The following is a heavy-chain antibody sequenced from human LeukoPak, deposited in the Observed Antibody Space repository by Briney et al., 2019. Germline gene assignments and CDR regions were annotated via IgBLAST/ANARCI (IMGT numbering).Heavy chain of an antibody. Sequence: SETLSLTCTVSGGSISSSSYYWGWIRQPPGKGLEWIGSIYYSGSTYYNPSLKSRVTISVDTSKNQFSLKLSSVTAADTAVYYCARGRRRWLQLSLGFDYWGQGTLVTVSS. V-gene: IGHV4-39*07. D-gene: IGHD5-24*01. CDR2: IYYSGST. CDR1: GGSISSSSYY. CDR3: ARGRRRWLQLSLGFDY. J-gene: IGHJ4*02.